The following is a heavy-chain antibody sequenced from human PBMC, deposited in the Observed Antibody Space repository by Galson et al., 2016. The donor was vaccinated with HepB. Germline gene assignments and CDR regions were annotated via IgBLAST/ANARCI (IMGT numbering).Heavy chain of an antibody. D-gene: IGHD2-15*01. CDR2: ISSDGGNQ. J-gene: IGHJ3*02. V-gene: IGHV3-30-3*01. CDR3: VKDTGAVMVADSTDAFDI. CDR1: GFTFSTSA. Sequence: SLRLSCAASGFTFSTSAVHWVRQAPGKGLEWVAVISSDGGNQFYADSVTGRFTISRDNSKDTLYLQMNSLRVEDTAVYYCVKDTGAVMVADSTDAFDIWGQGTMVTVSS.